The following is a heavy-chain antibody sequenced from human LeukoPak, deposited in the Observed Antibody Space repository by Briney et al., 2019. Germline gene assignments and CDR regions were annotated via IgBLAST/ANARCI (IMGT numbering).Heavy chain of an antibody. J-gene: IGHJ4*02. Sequence: GGSLRLSCAASGFTFSSYEMNWVRQAPGKGLEWVSYISSSGSTIYYADSVKGRFTISRDNAKNSLYLQMNSLRAEDTAVYYCARDIIAVAGTQPGYFDYWGQGTLVTVSS. CDR2: ISSSGSTI. D-gene: IGHD6-19*01. V-gene: IGHV3-48*03. CDR3: ARDIIAVAGTQPGYFDY. CDR1: GFTFSSYE.